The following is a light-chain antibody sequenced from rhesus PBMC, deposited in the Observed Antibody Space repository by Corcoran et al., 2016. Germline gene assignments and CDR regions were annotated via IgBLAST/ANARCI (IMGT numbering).Light chain of an antibody. CDR3: MQALEFPRT. V-gene: IGKV2-104*02. CDR2: EVS. CDR1: QSLLDSEDGNTY. Sequence: DIVMTQTPLSLPVTPGEPASISCRSSQSLLDSEDGNTYLDWYLPKPGQSPQLLIYEVSNRASGVPDMVSWSGSDTDFTMKSSRVEAEDVGVYYCMQALEFPRTFGQGTKVEIK. J-gene: IGKJ1*01.